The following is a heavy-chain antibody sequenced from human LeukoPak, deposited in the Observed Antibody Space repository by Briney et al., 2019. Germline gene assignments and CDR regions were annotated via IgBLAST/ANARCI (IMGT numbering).Heavy chain of an antibody. CDR1: GGSVSSGSYY. Sequence: PSETLSLTCTVSGGSVSSGSYYWSWIRQPPGKGLEWIGYIYYSGSTNYNPSLKSRVTISVDTSKNQFSLKLSSVTAADTAVCYCARLIVVVPAAMSNYYYYGMDVWGQGTTVTVSS. CDR3: ARLIVVVPAAMSNYYYYGMDV. V-gene: IGHV4-61*01. J-gene: IGHJ6*02. D-gene: IGHD2-2*01. CDR2: IYYSGST.